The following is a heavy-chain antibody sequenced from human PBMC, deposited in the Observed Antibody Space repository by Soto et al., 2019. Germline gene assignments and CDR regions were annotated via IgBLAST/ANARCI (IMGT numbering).Heavy chain of an antibody. V-gene: IGHV4-59*08. Sequence: QVQLQESGPGLVKPSKTLSLTCTVSGGSISSYHWTWIRQAPGKGLEWIGNIYYSGTTNYNPSLKSRVTISIDTSKKQFSLKLSSVTAADTAVYYCARHRGMGLFDYWGQGTLVTVSS. CDR1: GGSISSYH. D-gene: IGHD2-8*01. CDR3: ARHRGMGLFDY. J-gene: IGHJ4*02. CDR2: IYYSGTT.